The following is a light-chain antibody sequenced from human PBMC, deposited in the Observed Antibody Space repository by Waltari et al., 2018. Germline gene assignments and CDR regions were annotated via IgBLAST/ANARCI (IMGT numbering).Light chain of an antibody. CDR1: YIGGKS. CDR3: QVWHTGSDHDVV. Sequence: SYVLTQPPSVSVAPGKTPKITCGGAYIGGKSVHWYQQKPGQAPVVVINHDSDRPSGIPERFSGSNSGNTATLTISRVEAGDEADYYCQVWHTGSDHDVVFGGGTKLTVL. V-gene: IGLV3-21*04. CDR2: HDS. J-gene: IGLJ2*01.